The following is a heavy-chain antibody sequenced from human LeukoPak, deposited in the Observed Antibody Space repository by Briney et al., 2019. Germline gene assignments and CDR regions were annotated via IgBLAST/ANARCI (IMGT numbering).Heavy chain of an antibody. Sequence: SETLSLTCAVYGGSFSGYYWSWIRQPPGKGLEWIGYIYYSGSTNYNPSLKSRVTISVDTSKNQFSLKLSSVTAADTAVYYCARGAYCGGDCYRAPLPFDYWGQGTLVTVSS. CDR1: GGSFSGYY. D-gene: IGHD2-21*02. V-gene: IGHV4-59*01. J-gene: IGHJ4*02. CDR3: ARGAYCGGDCYRAPLPFDY. CDR2: IYYSGST.